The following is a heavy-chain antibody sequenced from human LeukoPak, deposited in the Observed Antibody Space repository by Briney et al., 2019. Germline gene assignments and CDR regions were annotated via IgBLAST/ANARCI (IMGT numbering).Heavy chain of an antibody. Sequence: ASVKVSCKASGYTFTCYYLHWVRQAPGQGLEWIGWINPNSGGTNYAQKFQGRVTMTRDTSISTAYMELSRLRSDDTAVYYCARVFMVRGVPFDYWGQGTLVTVSS. J-gene: IGHJ4*02. CDR3: ARVFMVRGVPFDY. CDR1: GYTFTCYY. CDR2: INPNSGGT. D-gene: IGHD3-10*01. V-gene: IGHV1-2*02.